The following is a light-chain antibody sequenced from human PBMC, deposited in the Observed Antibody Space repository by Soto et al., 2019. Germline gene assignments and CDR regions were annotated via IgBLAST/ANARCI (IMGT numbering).Light chain of an antibody. J-gene: IGKJ5*01. CDR1: QSVSSY. CDR3: QPRSNWIT. Sequence: IVLTQSPATLSLSPGERATLSCRASQSVSSYLAWYQQKPGQAPRLLIYDASNRATGIPARFSGSGSGTDFTLTISNLEPEDFAVDYCQPRSNWITFGQGTRLEIK. CDR2: DAS. V-gene: IGKV3-11*01.